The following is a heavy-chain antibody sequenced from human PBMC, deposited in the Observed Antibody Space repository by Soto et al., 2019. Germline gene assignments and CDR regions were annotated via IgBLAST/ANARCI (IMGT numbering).Heavy chain of an antibody. J-gene: IGHJ4*02. CDR2: ISYDGSVT. CDR3: ARDAGHQLLLGDFDS. D-gene: IGHD3-22*01. V-gene: IGHV3-30-3*01. Sequence: GGSLRLSCAASGFTFSNYAMHWVRQAPGKGLEWVAIISYDGSVTYYGDSVKGRLTISRDNSKNTLFLQMNSLRPEDTAVYHCARDAGHQLLLGDFDSWGQGTLVTVSS. CDR1: GFTFSNYA.